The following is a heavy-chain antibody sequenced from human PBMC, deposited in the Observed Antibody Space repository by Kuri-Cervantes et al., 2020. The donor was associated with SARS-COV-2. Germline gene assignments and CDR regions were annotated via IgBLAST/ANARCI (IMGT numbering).Heavy chain of an antibody. CDR3: ARDRHPRRRYCSSTSCYGDYYYYGMDV. V-gene: IGHV1-2*04. CDR1: GYTFTSYG. D-gene: IGHD2-2*01. CDR2: INPNSGGT. J-gene: IGHJ6*02. Sequence: GESLKISCKASGYTFTSYGISWVRQAPGQGLEWMGWINPNSGGTNYAQKFQGWVTMTRDTSISTAYMELSRLRSDDTAVYYCARDRHPRRRYCSSTSCYGDYYYYGMDVWGQGTTVTVSS.